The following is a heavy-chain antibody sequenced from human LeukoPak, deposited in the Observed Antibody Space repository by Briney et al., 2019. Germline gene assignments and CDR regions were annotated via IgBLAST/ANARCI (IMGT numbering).Heavy chain of an antibody. V-gene: IGHV4-4*07. CDR3: ASGTTVTGNDAFDI. CDR1: GGSISSYY. J-gene: IGHJ3*02. CDR2: IYTSGST. D-gene: IGHD4-17*01. Sequence: SETLSLTCTVSGGSISSYYWSWLRQPAGKGLEGIGRIYTSGSTNYNPSLKSRVTMSVHTSKNQFSLKLSSVTAADTAVYYCASGTTVTGNDAFDIWGQGTMVTVSS.